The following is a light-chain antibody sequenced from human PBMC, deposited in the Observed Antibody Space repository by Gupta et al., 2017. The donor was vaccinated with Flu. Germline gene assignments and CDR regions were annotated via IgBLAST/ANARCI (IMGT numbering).Light chain of an antibody. CDR3: AAWDDSLNGWV. J-gene: IGLJ3*02. CDR2: SNN. V-gene: IGLV1-44*01. CDR1: SSNIGTNT. Sequence: QSVLTQPPSTSGTPGQWVTISCSGSSSNIGTNTVSWYQLLPGTAPKLLIYSNNQRPSGVPDRFSGSKSGTSASLAISGLQSEDEADYYCAAWDDSLNGWVFGGGTKLTVL.